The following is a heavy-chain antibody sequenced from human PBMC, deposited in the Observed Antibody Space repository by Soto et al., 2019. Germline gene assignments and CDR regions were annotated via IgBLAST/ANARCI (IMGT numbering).Heavy chain of an antibody. V-gene: IGHV3-48*02. D-gene: IGHD1-26*01. Sequence: EVQLVESGGGLVQPGGSLRLSCAASEFTFSSYSMNWVRQAPGKGLEWVSYISSSTIYYADSVKGRFTISRDNAKNSLYLQMNSLRDEDTAVYYCAREGISGSYYNWFDPWGQGTLVTVSS. J-gene: IGHJ5*02. CDR2: ISSSTI. CDR1: EFTFSSYS. CDR3: AREGISGSYYNWFDP.